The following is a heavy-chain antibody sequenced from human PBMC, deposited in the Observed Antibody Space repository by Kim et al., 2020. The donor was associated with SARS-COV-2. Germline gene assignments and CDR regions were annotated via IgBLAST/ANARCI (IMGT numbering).Heavy chain of an antibody. CDR2: ISYDGSKN. CDR1: GFTFSGFA. V-gene: IGHV3-30-3*01. J-gene: IGHJ4*02. CDR3: ARAYYRSGSYSFDY. Sequence: GGSLRLSCAASGFTFSGFAMHWVRQAPGKGLDWMALISYDGSKNYYADSVKGRFTISRDSSKNTLYLQMNSLRADDTAVYYCARAYYRSGSYSFDYWGQG. D-gene: IGHD3-10*01.